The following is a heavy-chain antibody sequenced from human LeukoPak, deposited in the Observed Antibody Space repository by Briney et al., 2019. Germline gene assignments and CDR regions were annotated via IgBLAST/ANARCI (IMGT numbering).Heavy chain of an antibody. CDR3: VRGGYRSWFDP. D-gene: IGHD3-16*02. CDR2: IKQDGSEK. Sequence: GGSLRLSCAASGFTFSSYWMSWVRQAPGKGLEWVANIKQDGSEKYYVDSVKGRFTIFRDNAKNSLYLQMNSLRAEDTAVYYCVRGGYRSWFDPWGQGTLVTVSS. V-gene: IGHV3-7*04. CDR1: GFTFSSYW. J-gene: IGHJ5*02.